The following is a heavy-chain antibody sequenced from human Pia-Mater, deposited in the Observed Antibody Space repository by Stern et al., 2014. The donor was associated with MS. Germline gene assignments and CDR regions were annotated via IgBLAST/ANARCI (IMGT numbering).Heavy chain of an antibody. D-gene: IGHD6-19*01. CDR3: ARGYSSGWLFLLDY. V-gene: IGHV3-30-3*01. CDR1: GFTFNTYP. Sequence: VQLVESGGGVVQPGTSLRLSCAASGFTFNTYPIHWVRQAPGKGLEWVAVISFDGNKKYFADSVKGRFTISRDNSKNTMYLQMNSLRDEDTAIYYCARGYSSGWLFLLDYWGQGTLVIVSS. CDR2: ISFDGNKK. J-gene: IGHJ4*02.